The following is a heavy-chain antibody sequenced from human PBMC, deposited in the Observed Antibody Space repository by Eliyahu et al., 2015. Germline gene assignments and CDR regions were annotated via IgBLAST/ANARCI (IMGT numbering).Heavy chain of an antibody. CDR3: ARKSDNAWAFDI. J-gene: IGHJ3*02. CDR1: GGSXSSSDW. Sequence: QVQLQESGPGLVKPSGTLSLTXAVXGGSXSSSDWWSWVRQPPGKGLEWIGEIYHSGSTNYNPSLESRVTLSVDKSKNQFSLKLSSVTAADTAVYYCARKSDNAWAFDIWGQGTLVTGSS. V-gene: IGHV4-4*02. CDR2: IYHSGST. D-gene: IGHD1-1*01.